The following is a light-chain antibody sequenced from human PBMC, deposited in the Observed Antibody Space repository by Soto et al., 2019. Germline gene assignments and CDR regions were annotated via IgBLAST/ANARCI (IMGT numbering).Light chain of an antibody. CDR2: GAS. Sequence: IVLTQSPATLSVSPGERATLSCRASQSVSSNLAWHQQRPGQAPRLLIYGASSRATGIPDRFSGSGSGTDFTLTISRLEPEDFAVYYCQQYGSSRKTFGQGTKVDIK. CDR1: QSVSSN. V-gene: IGKV3-20*01. J-gene: IGKJ1*01. CDR3: QQYGSSRKT.